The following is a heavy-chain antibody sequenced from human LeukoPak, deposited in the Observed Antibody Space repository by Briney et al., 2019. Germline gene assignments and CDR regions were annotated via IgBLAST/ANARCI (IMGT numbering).Heavy chain of an antibody. Sequence: PSETLSLTCAVYGGSFSGYYWSWIRQPAGKGLEWIGRIYTSGGTNYNPSLKSRVTMSVDTSKNQFSLKLSSVTAADTAVYYCARDYSSSSYYYYYYMDVWGKGTTVTVSS. V-gene: IGHV4-4*07. J-gene: IGHJ6*03. CDR1: GGSFSGYY. CDR3: ARDYSSSSYYYYYYMDV. CDR2: IYTSGGT. D-gene: IGHD6-6*01.